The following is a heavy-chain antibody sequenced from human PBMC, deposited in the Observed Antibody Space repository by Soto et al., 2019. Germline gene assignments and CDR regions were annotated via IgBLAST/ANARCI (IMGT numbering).Heavy chain of an antibody. CDR2: ISQSGNT. CDR3: ARAPKVSGSSQTCPDF. V-gene: IGHV4-34*01. CDR1: SGSFSGYY. J-gene: IGHJ4*02. Sequence: SETLSLTCSIYSGSFSGYYWSWIRQPPGKGLEWIGEISQSGNTNYSPSLKSRVSISIDTSKKQFSLNLASVSAADTAVYYCARAPKVSGSSQTCPDFWGQGTLVTTSS. D-gene: IGHD6-6*01.